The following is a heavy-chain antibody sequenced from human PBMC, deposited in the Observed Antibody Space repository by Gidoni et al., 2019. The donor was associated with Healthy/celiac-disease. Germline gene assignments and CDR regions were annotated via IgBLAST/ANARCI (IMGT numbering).Heavy chain of an antibody. D-gene: IGHD6-13*01. V-gene: IGHV3-11*01. CDR2: IGSSGSTI. CDR1: GFTFSDHY. J-gene: IGHJ4*02. Sequence: QVQLVESVGGLVNPGGSLSLPCAAPGFTFSDHYMSWIRQAPGKGLEWVSYIGSSGSTIYYADAGKGRFTISRDNAKNSLYLQMNSLRAEDTAVYYCARLWGSSWSVDYWGQGTLVTVSS. CDR3: ARLWGSSWSVDY.